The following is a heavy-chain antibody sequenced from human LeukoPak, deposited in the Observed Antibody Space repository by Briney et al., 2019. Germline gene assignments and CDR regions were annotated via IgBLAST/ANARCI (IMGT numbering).Heavy chain of an antibody. CDR1: GGSISSYY. Sequence: PSETLSLTYTVSGGSISSYYWSWIRQPPGKGLEWIGYIYTSGSTNYNPSLKSRVTISVDTSKNQFSLKLSSVTAADTAVYYCARDDGSWYLDYRGQGTLVTVSS. V-gene: IGHV4-4*09. D-gene: IGHD2-15*01. CDR3: ARDDGSWYLDY. CDR2: IYTSGST. J-gene: IGHJ4*02.